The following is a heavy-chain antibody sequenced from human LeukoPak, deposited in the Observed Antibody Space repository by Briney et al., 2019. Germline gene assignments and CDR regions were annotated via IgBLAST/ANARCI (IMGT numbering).Heavy chain of an antibody. V-gene: IGHV3-23*01. Sequence: HPGGSLRLSCAASGFTFSSYGMSWVRQAPGKGLEWVSAISDSGVGTYYRDSVKGRFTISRDNSKNTLYLQMNSLRAEDTAVYYCAKDHRWFTVTNFQHWGQGTLVTVSS. J-gene: IGHJ1*01. CDR3: AKDHRWFTVTNFQH. CDR1: GFTFSSYG. CDR2: ISDSGVGT. D-gene: IGHD4-17*01.